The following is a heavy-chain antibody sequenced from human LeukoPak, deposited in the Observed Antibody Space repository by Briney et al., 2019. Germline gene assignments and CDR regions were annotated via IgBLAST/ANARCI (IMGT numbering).Heavy chain of an antibody. CDR2: MNPNSGNT. CDR3: ARESAKRYMDV. J-gene: IGHJ6*03. CDR1: GYTFTSYD. V-gene: IGHV1-8*01. Sequence: GASVKVSCKASGYTFTSYDINWVRQATGQGLEWMGWMNPNSGNTGYAQKFHGRVTMTRNTSISTAYMELSSLRSEDTAVYYCARESAKRYMDVWGKGTTVTVSS.